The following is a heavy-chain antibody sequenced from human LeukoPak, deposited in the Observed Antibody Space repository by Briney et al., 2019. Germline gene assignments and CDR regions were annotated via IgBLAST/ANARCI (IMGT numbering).Heavy chain of an antibody. V-gene: IGHV3-74*01. D-gene: IGHD2-21*02. CDR2: INSDGSST. CDR3: VRDLRQCIGGACYA. J-gene: IGHJ5*02. Sequence: GGSLRLSCAASGFTFSSHWMYWVRQAPGKGLVWVSRINSDGSSTNYADSVKGRFTISRGNAKNTLYLQMNSLRAEDTAVFYCVRDLRQCIGGACYAWGQGTLVTVSP. CDR1: GFTFSSHW.